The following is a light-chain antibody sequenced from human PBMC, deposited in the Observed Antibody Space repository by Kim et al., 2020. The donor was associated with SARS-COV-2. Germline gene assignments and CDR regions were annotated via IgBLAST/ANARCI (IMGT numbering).Light chain of an antibody. V-gene: IGKV1-5*03. CDR2: KAS. CDR1: QSISSW. Sequence: SASVGDRVTITCRASQSISSWLAWYQQKPGKAPKLLIYKASSLESGVQSRFSGSGSGTELTLTISSLQPDDFATYYCQQYNSYSYSFGQGTKLEI. CDR3: QQYNSYSYS. J-gene: IGKJ2*03.